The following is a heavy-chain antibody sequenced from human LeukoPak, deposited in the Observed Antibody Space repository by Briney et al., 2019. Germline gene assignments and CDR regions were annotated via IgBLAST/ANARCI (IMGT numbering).Heavy chain of an antibody. J-gene: IGHJ4*02. V-gene: IGHV4-30-4*01. CDR3: ARAKYQLPQTYYFDY. D-gene: IGHD2-2*01. CDR1: GGSISSGDYY. Sequence: SQTLSLTGTVSGGSISSGDYYWSWIRQPPGKGLEWIGYIYYSGSTYYNPSLKSRVTISVDTSKNQFSLKLSSVTAADTAVYYCARAKYQLPQTYYFDYWGQGTLVTVSS. CDR2: IYYSGST.